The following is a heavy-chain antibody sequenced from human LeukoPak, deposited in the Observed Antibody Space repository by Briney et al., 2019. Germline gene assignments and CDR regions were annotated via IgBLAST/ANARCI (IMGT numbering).Heavy chain of an antibody. CDR2: ISSSSSYI. CDR3: ATSGYSSSWYYYYYYYMDV. CDR1: GFTFSSYS. D-gene: IGHD6-13*01. J-gene: IGHJ6*03. V-gene: IGHV3-21*04. Sequence: PGGSLRLSCAASGFTFSSYSMNWVRQAPGKGLEWVSSISSSSSYIYYADSVKGRFTISRDNSKNTLYLQMNSLRAEDTAVYYCATSGYSSSWYYYYYYYMDVWGKGTTVTVSS.